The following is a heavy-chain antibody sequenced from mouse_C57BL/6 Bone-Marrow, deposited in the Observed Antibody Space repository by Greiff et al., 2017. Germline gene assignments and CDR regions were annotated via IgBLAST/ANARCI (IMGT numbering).Heavy chain of an antibody. Sequence: EVKLQQSGPELVKPGASVKISCKASGYTFTDYYMNWVKQSHGKSLEWIGDINPNNGGTSYNQKFKGKATLTVDKSSSTAYMELRSLTSEDSAVYYCARDLYGNYLYWGQGTLVTVSA. V-gene: IGHV1-26*01. D-gene: IGHD2-1*01. J-gene: IGHJ3*01. CDR1: GYTFTDYY. CDR3: ARDLYGNYLY. CDR2: INPNNGGT.